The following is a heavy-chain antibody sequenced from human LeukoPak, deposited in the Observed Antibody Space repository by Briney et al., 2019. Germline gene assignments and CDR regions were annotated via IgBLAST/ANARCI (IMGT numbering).Heavy chain of an antibody. D-gene: IGHD2-2*01. CDR3: ARGRYCSSTSCYYYFDY. CDR1: GGSFSGYY. J-gene: IGHJ4*02. Sequence: PSETLSLTCAVYGGSFSGYYWSWIRQPPGKGLEWIGEINHSGSTNYNPSLKSRVTISVDTSKNQFSLELSPVTAADTAVYYCARGRYCSSTSCYYYFDYWGQGTLVTVSS. CDR2: INHSGST. V-gene: IGHV4-34*01.